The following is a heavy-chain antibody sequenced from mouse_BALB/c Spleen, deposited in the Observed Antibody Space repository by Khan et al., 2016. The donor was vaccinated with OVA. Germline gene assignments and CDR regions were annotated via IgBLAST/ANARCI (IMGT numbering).Heavy chain of an antibody. J-gene: IGHJ2*01. CDR2: IFPGGGYT. Sequence: QVQLQQSGAELVRPGTSVKMSCKAAGYTFTNYWIGWVKQRPGHGLEWIGDIFPGGGYTNYNEKFKGKATLTADTYSSTAYMQLSSLTSEDSAIYYWSRRGAARATWDYFDYWGQGTTLTVSS. CDR3: SRRGAARATWDYFDY. D-gene: IGHD3-1*01. V-gene: IGHV1-63*02. CDR1: GYTFTNYW.